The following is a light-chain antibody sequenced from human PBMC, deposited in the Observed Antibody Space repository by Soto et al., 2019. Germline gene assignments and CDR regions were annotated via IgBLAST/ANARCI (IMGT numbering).Light chain of an antibody. CDR3: QVWDSSSDPRGV. Sequence: SYELTQPPSVSVAPGKTARMTCGGNNIGSKSVHWYQQKPGQAPVLVIYYDSDRPSGIPERFSGSNSGNTATLTISRVEAGDEADYYCQVWDSSSDPRGVFGTGTKLTVL. V-gene: IGLV3-21*04. J-gene: IGLJ1*01. CDR1: NIGSKS. CDR2: YDS.